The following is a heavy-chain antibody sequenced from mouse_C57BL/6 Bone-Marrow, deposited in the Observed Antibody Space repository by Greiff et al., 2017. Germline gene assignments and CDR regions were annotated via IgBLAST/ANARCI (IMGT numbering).Heavy chain of an antibody. CDR2: IHPSDSDT. J-gene: IGHJ1*03. CDR1: GYTFTSYW. Sequence: QVQLQQPGAELVKPGASVKVSCKASGYTFTSYWMHWVKQRPGQGLEWIGRIHPSDSDTNYNQKFKGKATLTVDKSSSTAYRQLSSLTSEDSAVYYCATGGYDEGNYYWYFDVWGTGTTVTVSS. V-gene: IGHV1-74*01. CDR3: ATGGYDEGNYYWYFDV. D-gene: IGHD2-2*01.